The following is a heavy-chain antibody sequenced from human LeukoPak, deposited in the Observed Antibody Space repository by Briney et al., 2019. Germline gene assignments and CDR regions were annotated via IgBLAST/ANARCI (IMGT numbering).Heavy chain of an antibody. CDR3: ARVRYYYDSSGADAFDI. D-gene: IGHD3-22*01. CDR1: GFTVSRNY. V-gene: IGHV3-66*01. Sequence: GGSLRLSCAASGFTVSRNYINWVRQAPGKGLEWVSVIYSGGSTYYADSVKGRFTISRDNSKNTLYLQMNSLRAEDTAVYYCARVRYYYDSSGADAFDIWGQGTMVTVSS. J-gene: IGHJ3*02. CDR2: IYSGGST.